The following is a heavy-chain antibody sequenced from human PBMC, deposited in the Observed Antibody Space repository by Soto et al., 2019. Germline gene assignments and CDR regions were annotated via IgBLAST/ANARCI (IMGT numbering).Heavy chain of an antibody. CDR3: VRLRGGSILTYGMDV. J-gene: IGHJ6*02. D-gene: IGHD5-12*01. V-gene: IGHV3-74*01. CDR1: GFTFSSYW. Sequence: EVQMVESGGGLVQPGGSLRLSCAASGFTFSSYWMHWVCQAPGEGLVWVSRISGDGRTATYADSVKGRFTISRDNAENTLYLQMNSLRAEDTALYYCVRLRGGSILTYGMDVWGQGTTVTVSS. CDR2: ISGDGRTA.